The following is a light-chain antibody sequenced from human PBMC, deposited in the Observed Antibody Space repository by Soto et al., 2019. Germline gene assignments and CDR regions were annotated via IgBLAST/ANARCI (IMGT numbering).Light chain of an antibody. CDR2: SAS. V-gene: IGKV1-6*01. CDR3: LQDSQYPRT. CDR1: QGIGDD. Sequence: AIQMTQSPSSLSASVGDRVTITCRASQGIGDDLGWYQQKPGKAPNLLIYSASNLQSGVLSRFSGSGSGTDFTLTISGLQPEDVATYYCLQDSQYPRTFGQGTKVEIK. J-gene: IGKJ1*01.